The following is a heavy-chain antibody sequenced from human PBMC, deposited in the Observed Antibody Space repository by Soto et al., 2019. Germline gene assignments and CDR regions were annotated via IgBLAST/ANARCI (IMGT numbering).Heavy chain of an antibody. CDR2: ISGSGGST. CDR1: GFTFSSYA. J-gene: IGHJ6*02. Sequence: PGGSLRLSCAASGFTFSSYAMSWVRQAPGKGLEWVSAISGSGGSTYYADSVKGRFTISRDNSKNTLYLQMNSLRAEDTAVYYCATRSFFLSYGDFEKVRRYYYGMDVWGQGTTVTVSS. D-gene: IGHD4-17*01. V-gene: IGHV3-23*01. CDR3: ATRSFFLSYGDFEKVRRYYYGMDV.